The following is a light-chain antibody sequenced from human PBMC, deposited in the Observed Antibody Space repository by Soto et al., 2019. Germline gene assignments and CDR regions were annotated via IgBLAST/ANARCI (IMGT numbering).Light chain of an antibody. Sequence: QSVLTQPPSVSAAPGQKVTISCSGSSSNIGNNYLSWYQQLPGTAPKLLIYEDNRRPSGIPDRFSGSKSGTSATLAITGLQTGDEADYYCLTWDNSLSVEVFGTGTKVTVL. J-gene: IGLJ1*01. CDR2: EDN. V-gene: IGLV1-51*02. CDR1: SSNIGNNY. CDR3: LTWDNSLSVEV.